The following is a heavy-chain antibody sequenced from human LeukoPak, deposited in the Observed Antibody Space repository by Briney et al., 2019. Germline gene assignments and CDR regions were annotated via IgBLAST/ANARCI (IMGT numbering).Heavy chain of an antibody. V-gene: IGHV4-39*01. Sequence: SETLSLTCSVSGGSVSSSSYSWGWIRQPPGKGLEWIGSIFYSGTTYYNPSLKSRVTISVDTSKNQVSLKLNSVTAADTSVYYCARGSRGDSGVDYYYGLDVWGQGTTVTVSS. CDR2: IFYSGTT. CDR1: GGSVSSSSYS. D-gene: IGHD1-26*01. CDR3: ARGSRGDSGVDYYYGLDV. J-gene: IGHJ6*02.